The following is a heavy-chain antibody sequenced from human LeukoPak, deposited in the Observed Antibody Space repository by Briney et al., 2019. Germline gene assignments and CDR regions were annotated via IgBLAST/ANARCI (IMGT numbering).Heavy chain of an antibody. D-gene: IGHD2-2*01. J-gene: IGHJ3*02. CDR1: GFTFSSYW. Sequence: GGSLRLSCAASGFTFSSYWMSWVRQAPGKGLEWVANIKQDGSEKYYVDSVKGRFTISRDSAKNSLYLQMNSLRAEDTAVYYCARVLKDIVVVPAATYAFDIWGQGTMVTVSS. CDR3: ARVLKDIVVVPAATYAFDI. V-gene: IGHV3-7*01. CDR2: IKQDGSEK.